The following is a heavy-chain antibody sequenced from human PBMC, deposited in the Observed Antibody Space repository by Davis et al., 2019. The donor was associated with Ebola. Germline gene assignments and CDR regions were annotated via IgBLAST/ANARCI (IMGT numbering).Heavy chain of an antibody. Sequence: AASVKVSCKASGGTFSSYAISWVRQAPGQGLEWMGGIIPIFGTANYAQKFQGRVTITADKSTSTAYMELSSLRSEDTAVYYCARTVLRYFDWLFDSGFDYWGQGTLVTVSS. J-gene: IGHJ4*02. CDR2: IIPIFGTA. CDR3: ARTVLRYFDWLFDSGFDY. CDR1: GGTFSSYA. V-gene: IGHV1-69*06. D-gene: IGHD3-9*01.